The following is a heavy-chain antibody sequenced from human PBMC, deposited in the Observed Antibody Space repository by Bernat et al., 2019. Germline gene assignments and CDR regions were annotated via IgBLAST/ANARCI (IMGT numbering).Heavy chain of an antibody. Sequence: EVQLVESGGGLVQPGGSLRLSCAASGFTFSTYWMNWVRQAPGKGLEWVASIKQDGSEKYYVDSVKGRFTISRDNAKNSLYLQMNSLRAEDTAVYYCAREVAVARVNWFDPWGQGTLVTVSS. CDR1: GFTFSTYW. CDR2: IKQDGSEK. V-gene: IGHV3-7*01. D-gene: IGHD6-19*01. J-gene: IGHJ5*02. CDR3: AREVAVARVNWFDP.